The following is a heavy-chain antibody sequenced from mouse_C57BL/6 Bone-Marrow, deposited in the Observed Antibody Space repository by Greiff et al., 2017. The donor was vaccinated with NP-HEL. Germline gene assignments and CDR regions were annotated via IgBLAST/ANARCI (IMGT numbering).Heavy chain of an antibody. Sequence: EVMLVESGGGLVKPGGSLKLSCAASGFTFSDYGMHWVRQAPEKGLEWVAYISSGSSTIYYADTVKGRFTISRDNAKNTLFLQMTSLRSEDTAMYYCAREYGSSHWYFDVWGTGTTVTVSS. CDR2: ISSGSSTI. V-gene: IGHV5-17*01. J-gene: IGHJ1*03. CDR3: AREYGSSHWYFDV. CDR1: GFTFSDYG. D-gene: IGHD1-1*01.